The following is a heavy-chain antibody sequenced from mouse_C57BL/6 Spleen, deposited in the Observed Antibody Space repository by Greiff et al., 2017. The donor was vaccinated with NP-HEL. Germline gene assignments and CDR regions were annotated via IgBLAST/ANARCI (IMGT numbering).Heavy chain of an antibody. D-gene: IGHD1-1*01. Sequence: QVQLKQSGPELVKPGASVKISCKASGYAFSSSWMNWVKQRPGKGLEWIGRIYPGDGDTTYNGKFKGKATLTADKSSSTAYMQLSSLTSEDSAVYFCARHNYYGSSPYFDVWGTGTTVTVSS. CDR2: IYPGDGDT. V-gene: IGHV1-82*01. J-gene: IGHJ1*03. CDR3: ARHNYYGSSPYFDV. CDR1: GYAFSSSW.